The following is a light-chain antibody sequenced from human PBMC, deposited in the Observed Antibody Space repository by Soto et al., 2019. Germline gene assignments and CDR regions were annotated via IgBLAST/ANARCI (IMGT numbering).Light chain of an antibody. Sequence: ELVLTQSPGTLSLSPGERATLSCRGNASVKNNSLAWYQQHPGQPPRLLIFGASSRATGIPDRFIGSGSGADFSLTISRLGPEDSAVYFCHHYGYGADTFGQGTKLEIK. J-gene: IGKJ2*01. V-gene: IGKV3-20*01. CDR1: ASVKNNS. CDR2: GAS. CDR3: HHYGYGADT.